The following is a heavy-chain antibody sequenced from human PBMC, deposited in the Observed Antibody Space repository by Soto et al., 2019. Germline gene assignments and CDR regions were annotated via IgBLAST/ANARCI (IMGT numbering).Heavy chain of an antibody. J-gene: IGHJ6*02. CDR2: IKQDGSEK. D-gene: IGHD4-17*01. CDR3: ARESTVAPGEYYYYGMYV. CDR1: GFTFSSYW. V-gene: IGHV3-7*01. Sequence: GGSLRLSCAASGFTFSSYWMSWVRQAPGKGLEWVANIKQDGSEKYYVDSLKGRFTISRDNAKNSLYLQMNSLRAEDTALYYCARESTVAPGEYYYYGMYVWGQGTTVTVSS.